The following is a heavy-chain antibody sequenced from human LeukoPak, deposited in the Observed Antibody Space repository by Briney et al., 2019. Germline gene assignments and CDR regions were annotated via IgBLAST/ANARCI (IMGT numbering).Heavy chain of an antibody. J-gene: IGHJ4*02. Sequence: PSETLSLTCTVSGGSISSSSYYWGWIRQPPGKGLEWIGSIYYSGSTYYNPSLKSRVTISVDTSKNQFSLKLSSVTAADTAVYYCARGFCNDGTCSPGYWGQGTLVTVSS. CDR3: ARGFCNDGTCSPGY. CDR1: GGSISSSSYY. V-gene: IGHV4-39*01. CDR2: IYYSGST. D-gene: IGHD2-15*01.